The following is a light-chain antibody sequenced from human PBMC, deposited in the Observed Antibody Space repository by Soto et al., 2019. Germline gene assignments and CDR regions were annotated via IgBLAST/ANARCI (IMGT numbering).Light chain of an antibody. CDR3: YSHVDATTGV. CDR2: DVT. CDR1: STDVGANNY. Sequence: QSALTQPASVSGSPGQSITISCTGTSTDVGANNYVSWYQQHPGRAPKVMIYDVTNRPSGVSSRFSGSKSGNTASLPISGLQAEDEADDYCYSHVDATTGVFGGGTKVTVL. J-gene: IGLJ2*01. V-gene: IGLV2-14*01.